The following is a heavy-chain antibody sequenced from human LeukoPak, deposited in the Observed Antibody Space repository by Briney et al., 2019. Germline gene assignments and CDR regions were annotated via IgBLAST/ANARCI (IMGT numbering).Heavy chain of an antibody. J-gene: IGHJ5*02. CDR2: INSDGSRT. D-gene: IGHD6-6*01. Sequence: GRSLRLSCAASGFTFSSYWMHWVRRAPGKGLVWVSRINSDGSRTSYADSVKGRFTISRDNAKNTLYLQMNSLRAEDTAVYYCARTIYSSSSKGFDPWGQGTLVTVSS. CDR1: GFTFSSYW. CDR3: ARTIYSSSSKGFDP. V-gene: IGHV3-74*01.